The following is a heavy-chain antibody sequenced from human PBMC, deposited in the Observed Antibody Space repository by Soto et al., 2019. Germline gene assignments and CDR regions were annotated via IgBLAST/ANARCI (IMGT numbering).Heavy chain of an antibody. J-gene: IGHJ4*02. V-gene: IGHV3-21*06. CDR3: ARESEDLTSNFDY. CDR1: GFAFSSYA. Sequence: GGSLSLSCAASGFAFSSYAMSWVRQAPGKGLEWVSSISGSSNYIYYGDSVKGRFTISRDNAKNSLYLEMNSLRAEDTAVYYCARESEDLTSNFDYWGQGTLVTVSS. CDR2: ISGSSNYI.